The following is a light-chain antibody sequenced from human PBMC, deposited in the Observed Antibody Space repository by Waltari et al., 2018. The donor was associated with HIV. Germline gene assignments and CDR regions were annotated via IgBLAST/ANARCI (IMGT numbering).Light chain of an antibody. J-gene: IGLJ2*01. V-gene: IGLV2-23*02. Sequence: QSALTQPASVSGSPGQSITISCTGTSSDVGGYNLVSWYQQHPGKAPKLMIYEVSKRPSGVSNRFSGSKSGNTASLTISGLLAEDEADYYCCAYAGSTTYVIFGGGTKLTVL. CDR2: EVS. CDR1: SSDVGGYNL. CDR3: CAYAGSTTYVI.